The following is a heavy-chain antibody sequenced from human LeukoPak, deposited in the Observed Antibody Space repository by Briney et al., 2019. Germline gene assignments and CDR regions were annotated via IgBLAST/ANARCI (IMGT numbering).Heavy chain of an antibody. J-gene: IGHJ4*02. CDR3: ARNYYDFWSGYYGVLSY. V-gene: IGHV3-7*01. Sequence: PGGSLRLSCAASGFTFSSYWMSWVRQGPGKGLEWVTNIKQDGSEKYYVDSVKGRFTISRDNAKNSLYLQMNSLRAEDTAVYYCARNYYDFWSGYYGVLSYWGQGTLVTVSS. D-gene: IGHD3-3*01. CDR2: IKQDGSEK. CDR1: GFTFSSYW.